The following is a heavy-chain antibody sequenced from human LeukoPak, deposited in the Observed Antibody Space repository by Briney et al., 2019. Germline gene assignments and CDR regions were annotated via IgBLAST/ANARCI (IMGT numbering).Heavy chain of an antibody. CDR3: ARENWVPPYYYFGMDV. V-gene: IGHV1-46*01. CDR1: GYTFTSYY. J-gene: IGHJ6*02. D-gene: IGHD7-27*01. Sequence: ASVKVSCKASGYTFTSYYMHWVRQAPGQGLEWMGIINPSGGSTSYAQKFQGRVTMTRDTSTSTVYMELSSLRSEDTAVYYCARENWVPPYYYFGMDVWGPGTTVTVPS. CDR2: INPSGGST.